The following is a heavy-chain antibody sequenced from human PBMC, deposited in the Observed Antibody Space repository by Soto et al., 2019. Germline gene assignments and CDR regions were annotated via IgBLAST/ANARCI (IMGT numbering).Heavy chain of an antibody. CDR3: ARTSEDSLDYYDSSGLTIGY. Sequence: PSETLSLTCTVSGGSISSGDYYWSWIRQPPGKGLEWIGYIYYSGSTYYNPSLKSRVTISVDTSKNQFSLKLSSVTAADTAVYYCARTSEDSLDYYDSSGLTIGYWGQGTLVTVSS. J-gene: IGHJ4*02. V-gene: IGHV4-30-4*01. CDR1: GGSISSGDYY. D-gene: IGHD3-22*01. CDR2: IYYSGST.